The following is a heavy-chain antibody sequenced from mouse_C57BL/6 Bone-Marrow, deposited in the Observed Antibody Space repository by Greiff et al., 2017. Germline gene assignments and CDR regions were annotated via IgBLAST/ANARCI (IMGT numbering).Heavy chain of an antibody. CDR3: AKHPATVVVCYAMDY. V-gene: IGHV3-6*01. J-gene: IGHJ4*01. CDR2: ISYDGSN. CDR1: GYSITSGYY. Sequence: EVQLQESGPGLVKPSQSLSLTCSVTGYSITSGYYWNWIRQFPGNKLEWMGYISYDGSNNYNPSLKNRISITRYTSMNKFFRKLNTVTTEDTATYYCAKHPATVVVCYAMDYWGQGTSVTVSS. D-gene: IGHD1-1*01.